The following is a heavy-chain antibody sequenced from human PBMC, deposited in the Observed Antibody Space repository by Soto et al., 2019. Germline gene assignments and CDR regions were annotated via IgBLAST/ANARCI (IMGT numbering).Heavy chain of an antibody. CDR2: ISYDGTNR. V-gene: IGHV3-30-3*01. D-gene: IGHD3-22*01. Sequence: GALRLSCAASGLTFSNYAMHWVRQAPGKGLEWVAFISYDGTNRCYPDSVKGRFTISRDNSKNTLYLQMNSLRAEDTAVYYCARDRSMIVVVPGYWGQGTLATVSS. CDR3: ARDRSMIVVVPGY. J-gene: IGHJ4*02. CDR1: GLTFSNYA.